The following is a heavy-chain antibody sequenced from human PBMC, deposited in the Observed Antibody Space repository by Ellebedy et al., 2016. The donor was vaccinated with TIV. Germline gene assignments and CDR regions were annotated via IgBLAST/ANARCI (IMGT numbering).Heavy chain of an antibody. CDR1: GFTFSGSA. Sequence: PGGSLRLSCAASGFTFSGSAMHWVRQAPGKGLEWVAVISYDARNKGYVDSVKARFTISRDNSKNTLFLQMNSLRAEDTAVYYCAREGSTRVGHAAFDFWGQGTMVTVSS. D-gene: IGHD2-15*01. CDR2: ISYDARNK. V-gene: IGHV3-30*04. CDR3: AREGSTRVGHAAFDF. J-gene: IGHJ3*01.